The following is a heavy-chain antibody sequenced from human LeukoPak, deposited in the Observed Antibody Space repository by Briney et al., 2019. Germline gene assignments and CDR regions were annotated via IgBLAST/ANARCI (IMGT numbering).Heavy chain of an antibody. D-gene: IGHD3-22*01. J-gene: IGHJ6*03. V-gene: IGHV4-39*01. Sequence: PSETLSLTCTVSGGSISSSSYYWGWIRQPPGKGLEWIGSIYYSGSTYYNPSLKSRVTISVDTSKNQFSLKLSSVTAADTAVYYCARSKGGYYYYYYYMDVWGKGTTVTVSS. CDR2: IYYSGST. CDR3: ARSKGGYYYYYYYMDV. CDR1: GGSISSSSYY.